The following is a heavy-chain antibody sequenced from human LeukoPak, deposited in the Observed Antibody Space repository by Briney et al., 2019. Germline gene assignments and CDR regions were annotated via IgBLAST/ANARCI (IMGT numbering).Heavy chain of an antibody. CDR2: ISSSGSTI. Sequence: GGSLRLSCAASGFTFSDYYMSWIRQAPGKGLEWVSYISSSGSTIYYADSVKGRSTISRDNAKNSLYLQMNSLRAEDTAVYYCARVRTSSWYYFDYWGQGTLVTVSS. CDR1: GFTFSDYY. J-gene: IGHJ4*02. V-gene: IGHV3-11*01. D-gene: IGHD6-13*01. CDR3: ARVRTSSWYYFDY.